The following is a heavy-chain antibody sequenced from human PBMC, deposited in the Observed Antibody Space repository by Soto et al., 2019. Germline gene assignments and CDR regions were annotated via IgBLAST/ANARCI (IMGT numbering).Heavy chain of an antibody. Sequence: GGSLRLSCAASGSTFSSYWMHWVRQAPGKGLVWVSRINSDGSSTSYADSVKGRFTISRDNAKNTLYLQMNSLRAEDTAVYYCARESKKLLWFGELYSWGQGTLVTVSS. J-gene: IGHJ4*02. CDR1: GSTFSSYW. CDR3: ARESKKLLWFGELYS. CDR2: INSDGSST. D-gene: IGHD3-10*01. V-gene: IGHV3-74*01.